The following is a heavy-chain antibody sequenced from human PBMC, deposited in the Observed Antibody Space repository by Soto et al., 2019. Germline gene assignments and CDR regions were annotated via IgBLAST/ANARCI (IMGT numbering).Heavy chain of an antibody. J-gene: IGHJ6*02. CDR1: GYSFTSYW. D-gene: IGHD6-19*01. Sequence: GESLKISCKGSGYSFTSYWIGWVRQMPGKGLEWMGIIYPGDSDTRYSPSFQGQVTISADKSISTAYLQWSSLKASDTAMYYCAGGIAVAGTGYYYGMDVWGQGTTVTVSS. CDR2: IYPGDSDT. V-gene: IGHV5-51*01. CDR3: AGGIAVAGTGYYYGMDV.